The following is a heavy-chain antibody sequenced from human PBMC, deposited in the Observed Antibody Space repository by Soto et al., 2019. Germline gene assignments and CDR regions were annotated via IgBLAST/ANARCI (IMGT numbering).Heavy chain of an antibody. V-gene: IGHV3-53*01. CDR1: GFTVSNNY. Sequence: EVQLVESGGGLIQPGGSLRLSCAVSGFTVSNNYMSWVRQAPGKGLEGVSVIYSGGYTAYGDSVKGRFTISRDNSKKTLFLQMNSLGPAATGVFYGATQPGGGGYWGQGTLVTVSS. CDR2: IYSGGYT. D-gene: IGHD3-10*01. CDR3: ATQPGGGGY. J-gene: IGHJ4*02.